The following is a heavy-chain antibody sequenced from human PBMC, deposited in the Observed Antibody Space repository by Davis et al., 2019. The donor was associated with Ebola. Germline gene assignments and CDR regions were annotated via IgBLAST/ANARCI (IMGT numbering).Heavy chain of an antibody. V-gene: IGHV3-23*01. CDR1: GFTFSSYA. Sequence: PGGSLRLSCAASGFTFSSYAMSWVRQAPGKGLEWVSAISGSGGSTFYADSVKGRFTISRDNSKNTLYLQMNSLRAEDTAVYYCAKDAAYSSGWYPVPFQHWGQGTLVTVSS. D-gene: IGHD6-19*01. J-gene: IGHJ1*01. CDR2: ISGSGGST. CDR3: AKDAAYSSGWYPVPFQH.